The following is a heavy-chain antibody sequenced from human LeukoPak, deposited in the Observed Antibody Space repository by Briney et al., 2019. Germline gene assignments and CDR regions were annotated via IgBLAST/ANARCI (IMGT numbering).Heavy chain of an antibody. CDR3: ARDGYYYDSSGSDGWDY. J-gene: IGHJ4*02. V-gene: IGHV3-30-3*01. CDR2: ISYDGSNK. CDR1: GFTFSSYA. D-gene: IGHD3-22*01. Sequence: GGSLRLSCAASGFTFSSYAMHWVRQAPGKGLEWVAVISYDGSNKYYADSVKGRLTISRDNSKNTLYLQMNSLRAEDTAVYYCARDGYYYDSSGSDGWDYWGQGTLVTVSS.